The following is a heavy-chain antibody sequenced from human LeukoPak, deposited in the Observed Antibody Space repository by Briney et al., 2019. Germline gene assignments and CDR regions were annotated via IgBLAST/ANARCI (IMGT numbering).Heavy chain of an antibody. Sequence: SETLSLTCTVSGGSISSYYWSWIRQPPGKGLEWIGYIYYSGSTYYNPSLKGRVTISVDTSKNRFSLKLTSVTAADTAVYYCARVGSSGWYYFDYWGQGTLVTVSS. CDR3: ARVGSSGWYYFDY. D-gene: IGHD6-19*01. V-gene: IGHV4-59*01. J-gene: IGHJ4*02. CDR2: IYYSGST. CDR1: GGSISSYY.